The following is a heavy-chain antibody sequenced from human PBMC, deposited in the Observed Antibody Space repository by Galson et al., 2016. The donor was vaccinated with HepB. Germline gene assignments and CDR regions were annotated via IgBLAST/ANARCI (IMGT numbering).Heavy chain of an antibody. V-gene: IGHV1-18*01. Sequence: SVKVSCKASGYTFNTYAINWVRQAPGQGLEWMGRISTYNGDTNFAQKFQGRVTMTTDTSTSTAYMELRSLRSDDTAVYYCARDQGVGYGMDVWGQGTTVTVSS. CDR1: GYTFNTYA. CDR3: ARDQGVGYGMDV. J-gene: IGHJ6*02. CDR2: ISTYNGDT. D-gene: IGHD1-26*01.